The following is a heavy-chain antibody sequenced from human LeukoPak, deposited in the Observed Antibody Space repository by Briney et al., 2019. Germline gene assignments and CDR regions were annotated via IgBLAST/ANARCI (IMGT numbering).Heavy chain of an antibody. CDR1: GYTFTSYG. D-gene: IGHD3-10*01. Sequence: ASVKVSCKDSGYTFTSYGISWVRQAPGQGLEWMGWISAYNGNTNYAQKLQGRVTMTTDTSTSTAYMELRSLRSDDTAVYYCARIPTSPYYYGSGSYYPMTYYYYGMDVWGQGTTVTVSS. V-gene: IGHV1-18*01. CDR2: ISAYNGNT. CDR3: ARIPTSPYYYGSGSYYPMTYYYYGMDV. J-gene: IGHJ6*02.